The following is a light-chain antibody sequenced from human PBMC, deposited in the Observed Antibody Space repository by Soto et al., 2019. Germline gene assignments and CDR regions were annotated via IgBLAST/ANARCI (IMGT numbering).Light chain of an antibody. Sequence: IQMSQSPLFLSASVVDRVTITCEASHDITTYLNWYQQKPGKAPKLLIYDASMLETGVPSRFSGGGSGTHFTLTISGLHLEDVATYYCQQHDSFPYIFGPGTKVDIK. J-gene: IGKJ2*01. V-gene: IGKV1-33*01. CDR1: HDITTY. CDR3: QQHDSFPYI. CDR2: DAS.